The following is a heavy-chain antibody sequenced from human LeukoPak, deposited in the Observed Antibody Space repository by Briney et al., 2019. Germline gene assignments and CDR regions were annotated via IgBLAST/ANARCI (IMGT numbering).Heavy chain of an antibody. CDR3: ASAKGYCSSTSCYRAYWYFDL. D-gene: IGHD2-2*02. V-gene: IGHV3-23*01. CDR1: GFTFSSYA. J-gene: IGHJ2*01. Sequence: GGSLRLSCAASGFTFSSYAMSWVRQAPGKGLEWVSAISGSGGSTYYADSVKGRFTISRDNSKNTLYLQMNSLRAEDTAVYYCASAKGYCSSTSCYRAYWYFDLWGRGTLVTVSS. CDR2: ISGSGGST.